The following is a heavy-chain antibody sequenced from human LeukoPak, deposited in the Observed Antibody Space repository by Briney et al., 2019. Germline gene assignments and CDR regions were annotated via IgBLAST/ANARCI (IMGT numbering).Heavy chain of an antibody. CDR3: ARGGDYYDSSAQGAFDI. J-gene: IGHJ3*02. CDR2: IYSGGST. V-gene: IGHV3-53*01. D-gene: IGHD3-22*01. CDR1: GFTVSSNY. Sequence: GGSLRLSCAASGFTVSSNYMSWVRQAPGKGLEWVSVIYSGGSTYYADSVKGRFTISRDNSKNTLYLQMNSLRAEDTAVYYCARGGDYYDSSAQGAFDIWGQGTMVTVSS.